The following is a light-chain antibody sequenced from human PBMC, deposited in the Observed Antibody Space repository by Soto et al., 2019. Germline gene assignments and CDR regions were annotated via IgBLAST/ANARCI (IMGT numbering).Light chain of an antibody. CDR2: DAS. CDR3: QQYVDLPFT. J-gene: IGKJ3*01. Sequence: DIQMTQSPSSLSASVGDRVTITCQASRDISNYLNWYQQKPGNAPNLLIYDASSLQSGVPSSFSGSGSGTDFTFTISSLQPEDFATYFCQQYVDLPFTFGPGTRVD. CDR1: RDISNY. V-gene: IGKV1-33*01.